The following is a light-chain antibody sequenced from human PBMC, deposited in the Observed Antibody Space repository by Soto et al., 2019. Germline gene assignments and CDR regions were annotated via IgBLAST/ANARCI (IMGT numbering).Light chain of an antibody. J-gene: IGKJ4*01. CDR1: QTISSW. Sequence: DIQMTQSPSTLSASVGDRVTITCRASQTISSWLAWYQQRPGKAPNLLIYKASTLQSGVPSRFSGSGSGTEFRLTISSLQPDDFATYYCQQYNTSPLTFGGGTTVEIK. V-gene: IGKV1-5*03. CDR3: QQYNTSPLT. CDR2: KAS.